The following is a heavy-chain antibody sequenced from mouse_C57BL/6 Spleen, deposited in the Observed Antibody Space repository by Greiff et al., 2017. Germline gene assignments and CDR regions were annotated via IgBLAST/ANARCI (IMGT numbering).Heavy chain of an antibody. V-gene: IGHV1-15*01. CDR1: GYTFTDYE. CDR2: IDPETGGT. Sequence: VKLQQSGAELVRPGASVTLSCKASGYTFTDYEMHWVKQTPVHGLEWIGAIDPETGGTAYNQKFKGKAILTADKSSSTAYMELRSLTSEDSAVYYCTRQGDSNYPLAMDYWGQGTSVTVSS. D-gene: IGHD2-5*01. J-gene: IGHJ4*01. CDR3: TRQGDSNYPLAMDY.